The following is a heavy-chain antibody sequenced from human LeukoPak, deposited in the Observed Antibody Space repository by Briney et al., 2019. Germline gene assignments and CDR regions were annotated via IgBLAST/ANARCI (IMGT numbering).Heavy chain of an antibody. D-gene: IGHD4-17*01. J-gene: IGHJ5*02. CDR3: ARDPGDYGDYNWFDP. CDR2: IYYSGST. Sequence: SETLSLTCTVSGGSISSSSYYWGWIRQPPGKGLERIGSIYYSGSTYYNPSLKSRVTISVDTSKNQFSLKLSSVTAADTAVYYCARDPGDYGDYNWFDPWGQGTLVTVSS. V-gene: IGHV4-39*07. CDR1: GGSISSSSYY.